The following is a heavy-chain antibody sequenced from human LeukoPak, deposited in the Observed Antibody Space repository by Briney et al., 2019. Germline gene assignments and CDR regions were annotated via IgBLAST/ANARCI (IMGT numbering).Heavy chain of an antibody. CDR3: ARPIDNGAGSYYFDY. V-gene: IGHV3-30-3*01. CDR2: ISYDGSNE. Sequence: GGSLRLSCAASGFTFSYYAVHWVRQAPGKGLEWVAVISYDGSNEYYADSVKGRFTISRDNSKNTLSLEMNTLRPEDTAVYYCARPIDNGAGSYYFDYWGQGTLVTVYS. CDR1: GFTFSYYA. D-gene: IGHD3-10*01. J-gene: IGHJ4*02.